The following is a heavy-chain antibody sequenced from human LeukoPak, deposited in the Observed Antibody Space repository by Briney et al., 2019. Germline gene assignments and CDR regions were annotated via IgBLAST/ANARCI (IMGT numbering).Heavy chain of an antibody. Sequence: GGSLRLSCAASGVTFSSYGMSWVRQAPGKGLAWVSGISGSGSSTYYADSVKGRFTISRDNSRNTVYMQMDSLRAEDTAIYYCAGDRNSDWYSPLDYWGQGSQVTVSP. CDR3: AGDRNSDWYSPLDY. CDR2: ISGSGSST. D-gene: IGHD6-19*01. V-gene: IGHV3-23*01. J-gene: IGHJ4*02. CDR1: GVTFSSYG.